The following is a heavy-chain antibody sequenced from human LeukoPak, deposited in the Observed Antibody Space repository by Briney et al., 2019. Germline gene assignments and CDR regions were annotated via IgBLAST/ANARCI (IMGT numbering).Heavy chain of an antibody. J-gene: IGHJ4*02. CDR2: INHSGST. V-gene: IGHV4-34*01. CDR1: GGSFSGYY. CDR3: ASGDYFVLNGLSL. Sequence: MPSETLSLTCAVYGGSFSGYYWSWIRQPPGKGLEWIGEINHSGSTNYNPSLKSRVTISVDTSKNQFSLKLSSVTAAGTAVYYCASGDYFVLNGLSLWGQGTLVTVSS. D-gene: IGHD3-9*01.